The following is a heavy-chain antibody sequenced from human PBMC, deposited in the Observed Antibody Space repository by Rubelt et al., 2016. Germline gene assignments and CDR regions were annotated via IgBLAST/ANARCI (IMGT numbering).Heavy chain of an antibody. D-gene: IGHD5-18*01. V-gene: IGHV4-34*01. CDR2: INHSGST. CDR3: ARSGYSYGYSYWFDP. Sequence: QVQLQQWGAGLLKPSETLSLTCAVYGGSFSGYYWSWIRQPPGKGLEWIGEINHSGSTNYNPSLKGRVTISVDTSKNQCSLKLGSVTAADTAVYYCARSGYSYGYSYWFDPWGQGTLVTVSS. CDR1: GGSFSGYY. J-gene: IGHJ5*02.